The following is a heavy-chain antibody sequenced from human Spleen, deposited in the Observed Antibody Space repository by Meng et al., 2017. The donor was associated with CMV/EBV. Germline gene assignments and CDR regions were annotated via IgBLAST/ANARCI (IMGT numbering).Heavy chain of an antibody. CDR1: GGSFSGYY. CDR2: INHSGST. Sequence: QWRLHPGGAGLLKPSEPLSLTCAVYGGSFSGYYWSWIRQPPGKGLEWIGEINHSGSTNYTPSLKSRVTISVDTSKSQFSLKLSSVTAADTAVYYCAGTDIVVVVAAPGWFDPWGQGTLVTVSS. V-gene: IGHV4-34*01. D-gene: IGHD2-15*01. J-gene: IGHJ5*02. CDR3: AGTDIVVVVAAPGWFDP.